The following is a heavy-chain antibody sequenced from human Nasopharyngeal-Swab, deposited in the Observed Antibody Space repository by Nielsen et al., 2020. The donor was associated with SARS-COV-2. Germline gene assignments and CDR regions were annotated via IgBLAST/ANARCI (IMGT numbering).Heavy chain of an antibody. CDR3: VRPEGVATSFKYYFQYGMDV. Sequence: GESLKISCKGSAHTFTTFWLTWVRQMPGKGLEWMGIIYPRDSDTRYSPSFQGQVTISADKSISTAYLQWSSLKASDTAMYYCVRPEGVATSFKYYFQYGMDVWGQGTMVTVPS. D-gene: IGHD5-12*01. CDR1: AHTFTTFW. V-gene: IGHV5-51*01. J-gene: IGHJ6*02. CDR2: IYPRDSDT.